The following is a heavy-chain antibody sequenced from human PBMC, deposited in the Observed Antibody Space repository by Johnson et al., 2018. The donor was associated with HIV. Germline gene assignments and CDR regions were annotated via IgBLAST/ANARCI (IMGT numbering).Heavy chain of an antibody. CDR1: GFTFGDYA. Sequence: VQLVESGGGLVQPGRSLRLSCTGSGFTFGDYAMTWFRQAPGKGLEWVGFIRSKAYGGTTDYAASIKGGCTISRDDSKTIAYLQMNSMKIEDTAMYYCSRVPTTYYGTNSAPLDCFDVWGRGTLVTVSS. J-gene: IGHJ3*01. CDR2: IRSKAYGGTT. D-gene: IGHD4-23*01. CDR3: SRVPTTYYGTNSAPLDCFDV. V-gene: IGHV3-49*03.